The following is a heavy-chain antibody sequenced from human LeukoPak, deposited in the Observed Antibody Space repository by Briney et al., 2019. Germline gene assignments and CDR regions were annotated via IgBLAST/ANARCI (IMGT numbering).Heavy chain of an antibody. CDR3: AGPSGPGLYFFDY. J-gene: IGHJ4*02. CDR1: GFTFSSYW. CDR2: INSDGSST. V-gene: IGHV3-74*01. D-gene: IGHD3-16*01. Sequence: GGSLRLSCAASGFTFSSYWMHWVRQAPGKGLVWVSRINSDGSSTSYADSVKGRFTISRDNAKNSLYLQMNSLRVEDTALYYCAGPSGPGLYFFDYWGQGTLVTVSS.